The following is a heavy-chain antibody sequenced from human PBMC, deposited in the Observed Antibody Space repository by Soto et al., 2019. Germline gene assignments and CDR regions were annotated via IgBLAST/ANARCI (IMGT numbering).Heavy chain of an antibody. D-gene: IGHD2-2*01. Sequence: SGPTLVNPTQTLTLTCTFSGFSLSTSGMCVSWIRQPPGKALEWLALIDWDDDKYYSTSLKTRLTISKDTSKNQVVLTMTDMDPVDTATYYCARSYSRPSPYQFYGMDVWGQGTTVTVSS. J-gene: IGHJ6*02. CDR2: IDWDDDK. CDR3: ARSYSRPSPYQFYGMDV. CDR1: GFSLSTSGMC. V-gene: IGHV2-70*01.